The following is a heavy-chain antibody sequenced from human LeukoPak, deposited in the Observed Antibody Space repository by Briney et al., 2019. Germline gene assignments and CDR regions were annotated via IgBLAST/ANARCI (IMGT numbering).Heavy chain of an antibody. J-gene: IGHJ6*02. CDR3: ARAYPLLLWFGESIPRGNYYYYGMDV. CDR2: INTNTGNP. Sequence: GASVKVSCKASGYTFTSYAMNSVRQAPGQGLEWMGWINTNTGNPTYAQGFTGRFVFSLDTSVSTAYLQISSLKAEDTAVYYCARAYPLLLWFGESIPRGNYYYYGMDVWGQGTTVTVSS. CDR1: GYTFTSYA. D-gene: IGHD3-10*01. V-gene: IGHV7-4-1*02.